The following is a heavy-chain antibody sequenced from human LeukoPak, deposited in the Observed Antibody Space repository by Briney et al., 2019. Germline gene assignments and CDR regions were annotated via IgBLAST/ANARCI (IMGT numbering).Heavy chain of an antibody. CDR3: AKGTGSYYED. D-gene: IGHD1-26*01. Sequence: PVGSLRLSRSLSRFSLYTYAMYSVPEAPGKGLGWGSLINTDGTSINYADSVKGRFTISRDNSKSTLYLQMSSLRVEDTAVYYCAKGTGSYYEDWGQGTLVTVSS. J-gene: IGHJ4*02. V-gene: IGHV3-23*03. CDR1: RFSLYTYA. CDR2: INTDGTSI.